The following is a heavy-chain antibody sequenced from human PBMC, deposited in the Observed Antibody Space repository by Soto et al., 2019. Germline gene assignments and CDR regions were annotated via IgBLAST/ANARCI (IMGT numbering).Heavy chain of an antibody. CDR1: GYSFTKFD. Sequence: ASVKVSCKASGYSFTKFDINWVRQAPGQGLEWMGWLNPKSGNTGYAQNLQGRVTMTRDTSISTAYMELRSLRSEDTALYYWARVTAGSSDFDYWGQGTLVTVSS. V-gene: IGHV1-8*01. CDR3: ARVTAGSSDFDY. CDR2: LNPKSGNT. J-gene: IGHJ4*02. D-gene: IGHD6-6*01.